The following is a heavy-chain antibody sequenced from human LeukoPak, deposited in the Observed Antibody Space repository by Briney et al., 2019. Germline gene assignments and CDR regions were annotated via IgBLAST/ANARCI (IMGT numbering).Heavy chain of an antibody. J-gene: IGHJ3*02. CDR2: IRSKVYGGTT. Sequence: GSLRLSCTGFGFTFRDYAVSWVRPAPGKGLECIGFIRSKVYGGTTEYAASVKGRFTISRDDSKSIAYLQMNSLKTEDTAVYYCTRDPYYFDSSGYYHHAFDIWGQGTMVAVSS. V-gene: IGHV3-49*04. CDR3: TRDPYYFDSSGYYHHAFDI. CDR1: GFTFRDYA. D-gene: IGHD3-22*01.